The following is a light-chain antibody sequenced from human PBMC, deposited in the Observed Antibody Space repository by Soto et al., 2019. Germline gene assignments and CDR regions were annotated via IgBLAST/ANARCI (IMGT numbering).Light chain of an antibody. V-gene: IGKV3-20*01. CDR2: GAS. J-gene: IGKJ4*01. Sequence: EIVLTQSPGTLSLSPGERAALSCRASQSVISSSLAWYQQKPGQAPRLLIYGASSRTTSIPDRISGSGSGTEFTLTSRSLQSEDFAVYYSQQYKNCPLTFGGGTKVDIK. CDR1: QSVISSS. CDR3: QQYKNCPLT.